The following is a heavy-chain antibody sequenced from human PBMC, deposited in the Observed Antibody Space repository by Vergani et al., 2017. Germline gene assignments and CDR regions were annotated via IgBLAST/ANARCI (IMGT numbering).Heavy chain of an antibody. J-gene: IGHJ5*02. Sequence: QVQLQESGPGLVKPSETLSLTCTVSGGSVSSGSYYWSWIRQPAGKGLEWIGYIYYSGSTNYNPSLKSRVPISVDTSKNQLSLKLSSVTAADTAVYYCARTEQQLEGYWFDPWGQGTLVTVSS. CDR1: GGSVSSGSYY. V-gene: IGHV4-61*10. CDR2: IYYSGST. CDR3: ARTEQQLEGYWFDP. D-gene: IGHD6-13*01.